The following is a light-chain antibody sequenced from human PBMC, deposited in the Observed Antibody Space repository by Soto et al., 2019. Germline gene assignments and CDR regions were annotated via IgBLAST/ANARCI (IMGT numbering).Light chain of an antibody. V-gene: IGLV2-14*01. CDR2: EVS. CDR1: SSDVGGYNY. Sequence: QSALTQPASVSGSPGQSITISCTGTSSDVGGYNYVYWYQQNPGKAPKLMIYEVSNRPSGVSNRFSGSKSGNTASLTNSGLQDEDEADYYCSSYTSSSTRVFGAGTELTVL. J-gene: IGLJ3*02. CDR3: SSYTSSSTRV.